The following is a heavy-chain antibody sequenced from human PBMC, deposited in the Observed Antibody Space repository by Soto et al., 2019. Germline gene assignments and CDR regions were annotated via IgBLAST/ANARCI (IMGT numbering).Heavy chain of an antibody. CDR3: AKDFAAAGTSNFDY. CDR1: GFTFSSYA. Sequence: GSLRLSSAAAGFTFSSYAMSWVRQDPGKGLEWVSAISGSGGSTYYADSVKGRFTISRDNSKNTLYLQMNSLRAEDTAVYYCAKDFAAAGTSNFDYWGQGTLVTVSS. CDR2: ISGSGGST. V-gene: IGHV3-23*01. D-gene: IGHD6-13*01. J-gene: IGHJ4*02.